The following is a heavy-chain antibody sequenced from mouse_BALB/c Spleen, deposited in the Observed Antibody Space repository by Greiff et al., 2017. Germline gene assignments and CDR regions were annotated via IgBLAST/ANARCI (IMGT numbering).Heavy chain of an antibody. D-gene: IGHD1-2*01. CDR1: GYTFTDYY. J-gene: IGHJ2*01. CDR3: ARSITTALYFDY. Sequence: QVQLQQSGAELARPGASVKLSCKASGYTFTDYYINWVKQRTGQGLEWIGEIYPGSGNTYYNEKFKGKATLTADKSSSTAYMQLSSLTSEDSAVYFCARSITTALYFDYWGQGTTLTVSS. V-gene: IGHV1-77*01. CDR2: IYPGSGNT.